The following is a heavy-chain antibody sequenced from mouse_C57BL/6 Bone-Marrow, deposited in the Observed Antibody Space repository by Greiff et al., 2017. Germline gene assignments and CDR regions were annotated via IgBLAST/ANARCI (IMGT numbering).Heavy chain of an antibody. CDR2: IDPANGNT. D-gene: IGHD1-1*01. Sequence: VQLKESVAELVRPGASVKLSCTASGFNIKNTYMHWVKQRPEQGLEWIGRIDPANGNTKYAPKVQGKATITADPSSNTASLQRSSRTSEDTATYYCARGAYGSSDYWGQGTTLTVSS. CDR1: GFNIKNTY. CDR3: ARGAYGSSDY. J-gene: IGHJ2*01. V-gene: IGHV14-3*01.